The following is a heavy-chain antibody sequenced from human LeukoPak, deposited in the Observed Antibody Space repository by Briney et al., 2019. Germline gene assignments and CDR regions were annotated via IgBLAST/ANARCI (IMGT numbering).Heavy chain of an antibody. Sequence: SETLSLTCTVSGGSISSYYWCWIRQPAGKGLEWIGRIYTSGSTNYNPSLKSRVTMSVDTSKNQFSLKLSSVTAADTAVYYCARDTYYYDSSGYYFDAFDIWGQGTMVTVSS. V-gene: IGHV4-4*07. J-gene: IGHJ3*02. CDR3: ARDTYYYDSSGYYFDAFDI. CDR1: GGSISSYY. CDR2: IYTSGST. D-gene: IGHD3-22*01.